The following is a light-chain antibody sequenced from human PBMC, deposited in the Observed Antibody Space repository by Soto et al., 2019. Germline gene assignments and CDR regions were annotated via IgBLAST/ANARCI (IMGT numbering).Light chain of an antibody. J-gene: IGLJ2*01. Sequence: QSALTQPASVSGSPGQSITISCTGSSSDVGNYNLVSWYQVHPDKAPKLMIYEGTKRPSGVSNRFSGSKSGNTASLTISGLQAEDEADYYCSSYAGDSSLVVFGGGTKLTVL. CDR3: SSYAGDSSLVV. CDR1: SSDVGNYNL. CDR2: EGT. V-gene: IGLV2-23*01.